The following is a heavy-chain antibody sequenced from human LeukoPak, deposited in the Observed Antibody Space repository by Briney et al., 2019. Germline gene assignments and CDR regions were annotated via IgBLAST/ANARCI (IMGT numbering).Heavy chain of an antibody. CDR2: IVVGSGNT. Sequence: ASVKVSCKASGFTFTSSAVQWVRQARGQRLEWIGWIVVGSGNTNYAQKFQERVTITRDMSTSTAYMELSSLRSEDTAVYYCARAKADYDSSGYYSHWGQGTLVTVSS. D-gene: IGHD3-22*01. CDR1: GFTFTSSA. V-gene: IGHV1-58*01. J-gene: IGHJ4*02. CDR3: ARAKADYDSSGYYSH.